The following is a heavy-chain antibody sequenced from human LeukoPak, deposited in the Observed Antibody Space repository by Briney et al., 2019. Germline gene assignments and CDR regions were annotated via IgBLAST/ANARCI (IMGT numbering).Heavy chain of an antibody. V-gene: IGHV3-23*01. CDR1: GFTFSSYA. CDR2: ISGSGGST. D-gene: IGHD5-18*01. J-gene: IGHJ4*02. CDR3: ARSDTAMEVFFDY. Sequence: GGSLSLSCAASGFTFSSYAMSWVRQAPGKGLEWVSAISGSGGSTYYADSVKGRFTISRDNSKNTLYLQMNSLRAEDTAVYYCARSDTAMEVFFDYWGQGTLVTVSS.